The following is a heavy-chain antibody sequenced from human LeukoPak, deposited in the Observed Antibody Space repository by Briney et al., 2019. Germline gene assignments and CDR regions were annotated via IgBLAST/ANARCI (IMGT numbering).Heavy chain of an antibody. D-gene: IGHD4-11*01. CDR2: INHSGST. J-gene: IGHJ4*02. Sequence: SETLSLTCSVSGASLSPHYWSWIRQPPGKGLEWIGEINHSGSTNYNPSLKSRVTISVDTSKNQFSLKLSSVTAADTAVYYCARRRGLQGHFDYWGQGTLVTVSS. CDR3: ARRRGLQGHFDY. V-gene: IGHV4-34*01. CDR1: GASLSPHY.